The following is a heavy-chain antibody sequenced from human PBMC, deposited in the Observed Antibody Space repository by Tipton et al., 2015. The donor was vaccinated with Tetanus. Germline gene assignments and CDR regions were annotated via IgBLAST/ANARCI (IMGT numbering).Heavy chain of an antibody. Sequence: TLSLTCTVSRGPISSYYWSWIRQPAGKGLEWIGHISNGNPDYDPSLNSRLTLSVDTSKNHFYLSSRSVTAADAGKYFCARGVTGGYKRRFDYWGQGTLVAVSS. J-gene: IGHJ4*02. CDR2: ISNGNP. D-gene: IGHD5-24*01. V-gene: IGHV4-4*07. CDR3: ARGVTGGYKRRFDY. CDR1: RGPISSYY.